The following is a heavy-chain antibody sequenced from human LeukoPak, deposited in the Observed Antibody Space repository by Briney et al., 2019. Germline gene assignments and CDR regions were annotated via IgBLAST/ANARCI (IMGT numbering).Heavy chain of an antibody. CDR3: ATGSRHFDY. CDR2: IYHNGSP. J-gene: IGHJ4*02. CDR1: GGSISSGGYS. Sequence: PSQTLSLTCAVSGGSISSGGYSWSWIRQPPGKGLEWIGYIYHNGSPYYNPSLKSRVTISVDRSKNQFSLKLSSVTAADTAVYYCATGSRHFDYWGQGTLVTVSS. V-gene: IGHV4-30-2*01.